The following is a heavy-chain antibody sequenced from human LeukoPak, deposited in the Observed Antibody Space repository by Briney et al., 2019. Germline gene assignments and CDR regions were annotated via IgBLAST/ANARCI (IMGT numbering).Heavy chain of an antibody. J-gene: IGHJ4*02. V-gene: IGHV3-48*03. CDR1: GYTFSSYE. CDR2: ISSSGSTI. CDR3: ARVDVGATSDY. D-gene: IGHD1-26*01. Sequence: PGGSLRLSCAASGYTFSSYEMNWVRQAPGKWLEWVSYISSSGSTIYYADSVKGRFTISRDNAKNSLYLQMNSLRAEDTAVYYCARVDVGATSDYWGQGTLVTVSS.